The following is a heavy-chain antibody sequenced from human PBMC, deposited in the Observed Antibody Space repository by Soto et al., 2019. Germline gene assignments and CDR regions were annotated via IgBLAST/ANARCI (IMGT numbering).Heavy chain of an antibody. Sequence: QVPLVESGGGVVQPGRSLRLSCAASEFSFSSYGMHWVRQAPGKGLEWVAMISYDGTDEYYADSVKGRFTISRDNSKNAVYLQMNSLRAEDTAVXXXXXXXXXXXXHFDYWGQGTLVTVSS. CDR3: XXXXXXXXXHFDY. CDR1: EFSFSSYG. J-gene: IGHJ4*02. CDR2: ISYDGTDE. V-gene: IGHV3-30*03.